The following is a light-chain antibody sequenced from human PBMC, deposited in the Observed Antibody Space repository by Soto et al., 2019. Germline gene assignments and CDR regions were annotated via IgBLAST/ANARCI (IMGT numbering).Light chain of an antibody. CDR1: QGISSN. Sequence: DIQMTQSPSAMSASVGGRVTITCRASQGISSNLAWYQQKPGKVPKRLIYDASSLESGVPSRFSASGSGTVFTLTISSLQPEDFATYYCLQHNNYPRTFGQGTKLEIK. CDR2: DAS. J-gene: IGKJ2*01. CDR3: LQHNNYPRT. V-gene: IGKV1-17*03.